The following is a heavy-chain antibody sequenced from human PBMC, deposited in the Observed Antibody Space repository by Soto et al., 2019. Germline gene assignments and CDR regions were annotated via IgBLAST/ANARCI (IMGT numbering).Heavy chain of an antibody. J-gene: IGHJ4*02. CDR2: IYWGDAK. CDR3: ADNAYANGGQIIEC. D-gene: IGHD2-2*01. CDR1: GFSLSTIGAG. V-gene: IGHV2-5*02. Sequence: QITVKESSPTLVNPTQTLTLTCTFSGFSLSTIGAGVGWIRQPPGKALEWLALIYWGDAKRANSSLKTRLTITKDTSKNQVVLTVDNMDPADTGTYYCADNAYANGGQIIECWGQGTLVNVS.